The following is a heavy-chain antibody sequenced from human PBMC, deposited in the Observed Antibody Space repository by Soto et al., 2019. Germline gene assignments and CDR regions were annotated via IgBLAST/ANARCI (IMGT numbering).Heavy chain of an antibody. CDR2: IYYSEST. CDR3: ARAWGGYFDY. V-gene: IGHV4-31*03. J-gene: IGHJ4*02. D-gene: IGHD3-16*01. CDR1: GGSVSSGGYY. Sequence: QVQLQESGPGLVKPSQTLSLTCTVSGGSVSSGGYYWSWIRQHPGKGLEWIGYIYYSESTYYNPYLKSRVTISIDTSKNQFSLKLSSLTTADTAVYYCARAWGGYFDYWGQGTLVTVSS.